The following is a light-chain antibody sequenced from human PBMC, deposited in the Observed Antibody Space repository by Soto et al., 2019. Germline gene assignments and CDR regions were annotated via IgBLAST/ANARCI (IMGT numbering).Light chain of an antibody. CDR1: QSISSW. CDR3: QQYNSYSPSIT. Sequence: DIQMTQSPSTLSASVGDRVTITCRASQSISSWLAWYQQKPGKAPKLLIYKASSLESGVPSRFSGSGSRTEFTLTISSLQPDDFATYYCQQYNSYSPSITFGQGTRLEIK. V-gene: IGKV1-5*03. CDR2: KAS. J-gene: IGKJ5*01.